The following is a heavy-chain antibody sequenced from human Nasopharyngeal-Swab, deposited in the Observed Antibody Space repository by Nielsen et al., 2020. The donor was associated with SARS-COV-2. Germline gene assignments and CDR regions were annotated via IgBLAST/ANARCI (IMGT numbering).Heavy chain of an antibody. J-gene: IGHJ6*03. D-gene: IGHD3-3*01. CDR2: ISSSGSTI. Sequence: GESLKISCAASGFTFSDYYMSWIRQAPGKGLEWVSYISSSGSTIYYADSVKGRFTISRDNAKNSLYLQMNSLRAEDTAVYYCARSAGITIFGVAIDYYYYMDVWGKGTTVTVSS. CDR3: ARSAGITIFGVAIDYYYYMDV. V-gene: IGHV3-11*01. CDR1: GFTFSDYY.